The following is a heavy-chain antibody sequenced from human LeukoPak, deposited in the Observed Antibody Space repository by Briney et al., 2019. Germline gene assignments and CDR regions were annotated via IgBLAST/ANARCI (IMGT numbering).Heavy chain of an antibody. D-gene: IGHD3-22*01. J-gene: IGHJ4*02. CDR3: AGGQGVYDGSGYYSSFFDY. CDR2: ISSSGSTI. V-gene: IGHV3-48*03. CDR1: GFTFSSYE. Sequence: GVSLTLSCTASGFTFSSYEMNWLRQSPGKGLEWVSYISSSGSTIYYADSEKGRSTISRDNHKHSLYLKINSISADDTAVYHCAGGQGVYDGSGYYSSFFDYWGQGTLVTVSS.